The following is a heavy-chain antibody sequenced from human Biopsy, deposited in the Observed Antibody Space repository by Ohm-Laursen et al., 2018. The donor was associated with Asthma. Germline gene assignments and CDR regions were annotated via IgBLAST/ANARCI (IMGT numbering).Heavy chain of an antibody. CDR2: ITSSSSYI. V-gene: IGHV3-21*01. Sequence: SLRLSCAASGFTFSGYTMNWVRQAPGKGLEWVSSITSSSSYIFYADSVKGRFTISRDNPRNSLYLQMNNLRAEDTAVYYCARDAPTGGYIDYWGLGTLVTVSS. CDR3: ARDAPTGGYIDY. J-gene: IGHJ4*02. D-gene: IGHD7-27*01. CDR1: GFTFSGYT.